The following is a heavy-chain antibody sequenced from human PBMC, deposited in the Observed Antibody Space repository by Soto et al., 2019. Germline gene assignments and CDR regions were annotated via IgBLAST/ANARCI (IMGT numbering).Heavy chain of an antibody. D-gene: IGHD3-16*02. Sequence: SVKVSCKASGGTFSSYAISWVRQAPGQGLEWMGGIIPIFGTANYAQKFQGRVTITADESTSTAYMGLSSLRSEDTAVYYCARDQFSLRLYYYYGMDVWGQGTTVTVSS. V-gene: IGHV1-69*13. CDR1: GGTFSSYA. J-gene: IGHJ6*02. CDR2: IIPIFGTA. CDR3: ARDQFSLRLYYYYGMDV.